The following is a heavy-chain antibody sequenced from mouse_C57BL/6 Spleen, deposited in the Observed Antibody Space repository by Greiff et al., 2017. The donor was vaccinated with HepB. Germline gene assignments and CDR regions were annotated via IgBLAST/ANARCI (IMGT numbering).Heavy chain of an antibody. V-gene: IGHV5-4*01. CDR1: GFTFGSYA. CDR2: ISDGGSYT. Sequence: EVQRVESGGGLVKPGGSLKLSCAASGFTFGSYAMSWVRQTPEKRLEWVATISDGGSYTYYPDNVKGRFTISRDNAKNNLYLQMSHLKSEDTAMYYCARDRGVVATHWYFDVWGTGTTVTVSS. D-gene: IGHD1-1*01. CDR3: ARDRGVVATHWYFDV. J-gene: IGHJ1*03.